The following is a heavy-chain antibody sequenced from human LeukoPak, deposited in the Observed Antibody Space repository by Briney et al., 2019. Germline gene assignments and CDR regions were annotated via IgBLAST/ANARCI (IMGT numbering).Heavy chain of an antibody. D-gene: IGHD5-12*01. CDR2: INPNSGGT. J-gene: IGHJ4*02. V-gene: IGHV1-2*02. CDR3: ASQAEPFYYSGYDFGY. CDR1: GYTFTGYY. Sequence: GSVKVSCKASGYTFTGYYMHWVRQAPGQGLEWMGWINPNSGGTNYAQKFQGRVTMTRDTSISTAYMELSRLRSDDTAVYYCASQAEPFYYSGYDFGYWGQGTLVTVSS.